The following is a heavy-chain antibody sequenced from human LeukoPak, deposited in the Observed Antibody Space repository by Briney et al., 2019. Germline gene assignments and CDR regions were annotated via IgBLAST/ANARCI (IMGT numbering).Heavy chain of an antibody. CDR3: ARDYYDSSGYPGIGY. J-gene: IGHJ4*02. D-gene: IGHD3-22*01. CDR1: GFTFSSYC. CDR2: IWYDRSNK. V-gene: IGHV3-33*08. Sequence: GGSLRLSCAASGFTFSSYCMHWVRQDPGKGLEWVAVIWYDRSNKYYADSVKGRFTISRDNSKNTLYLQMNRLRSQDTAVYYCARDYYDSSGYPGIGYWGQGTLVTVSS.